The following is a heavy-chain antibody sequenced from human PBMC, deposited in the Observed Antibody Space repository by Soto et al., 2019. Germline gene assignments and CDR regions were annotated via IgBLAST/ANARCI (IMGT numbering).Heavy chain of an antibody. CDR1: GGSISSGDYY. Sequence: SETLSLTCTVSGGSISSGDYYWSWIRQPPGKGLEWIGYIYYSGSTYYNPSLKSRVTISVDTSKNQFSLKLSSVTAADTAVYYCARGKDYDFWSGYLFDYWGQGTLVTVSS. J-gene: IGHJ4*02. CDR2: IYYSGST. D-gene: IGHD3-3*01. V-gene: IGHV4-30-4*01. CDR3: ARGKDYDFWSGYLFDY.